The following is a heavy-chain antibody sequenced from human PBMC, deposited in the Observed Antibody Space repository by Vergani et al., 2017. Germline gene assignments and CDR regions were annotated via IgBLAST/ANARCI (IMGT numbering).Heavy chain of an antibody. CDR3: AREPHSGSYYSGTSWFDP. D-gene: IGHD3-10*01. Sequence: QVQLVQSGAEVKKPGSSVKVSCKAPGGTFSSYAISWVRQAPGQGLEWMGGIIPIFGTANYAQKFQGRVTITADESTSTAYMELSSLRSEDTAVYYCAREPHSGSYYSGTSWFDPWGQGTLVTVSS. CDR2: IIPIFGTA. V-gene: IGHV1-69*12. J-gene: IGHJ5*02. CDR1: GGTFSSYA.